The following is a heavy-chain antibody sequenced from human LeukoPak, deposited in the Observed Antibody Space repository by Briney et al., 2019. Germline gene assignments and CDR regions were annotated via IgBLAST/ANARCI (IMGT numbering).Heavy chain of an antibody. V-gene: IGHV4-59*01. J-gene: IGHJ5*02. Sequence: PSETLSLTCTVSGGSISSYYWSWIRQPPGKGLEWIGYIYYSGSTNYNPSLKSRVTISVDTSKNQFSLKLSSVTAADTAVYYCAREDSSSRGDYNWFDPWGQGTLVTVSS. CDR2: IYYSGST. D-gene: IGHD6-13*01. CDR3: AREDSSSRGDYNWFDP. CDR1: GGSISSYY.